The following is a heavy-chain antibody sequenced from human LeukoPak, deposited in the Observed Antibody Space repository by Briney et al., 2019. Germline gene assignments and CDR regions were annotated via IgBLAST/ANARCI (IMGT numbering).Heavy chain of an antibody. D-gene: IGHD1-26*01. CDR1: GDSISSYY. Sequence: PSETLSLTCMVSGDSISSYYWSWIRQPAEKGLEWIGHIYTSGSTNYYTGGSTDYNPSLKSRVTISLDRSKNQFSLKLSSVTAADTAVYYCAAFLSGTYWYFDYWGQGALVTVSS. CDR3: AAFLSGTYWYFDY. V-gene: IGHV4-4*07. CDR2: IYTSGST. J-gene: IGHJ4*02.